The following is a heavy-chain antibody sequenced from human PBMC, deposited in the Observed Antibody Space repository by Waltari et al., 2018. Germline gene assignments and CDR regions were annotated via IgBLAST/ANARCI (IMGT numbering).Heavy chain of an antibody. J-gene: IGHJ4*02. D-gene: IGHD6-19*01. CDR1: GFTFSIHE. V-gene: IGHV3-48*03. Sequence: EVQLVESGGDLVQPGGSLRLSCTASGFTFSIHEMNWVRQAPGRGLEGVEYISGSGTTKYADSVKGRFTISRVNARDSLYLQMNSLRVEDTAIYYCARDPLSLVAVAGNLLKYWGQGTLVTVSS. CDR3: ARDPLSLVAVAGNLLKY. CDR2: ISGSGTT.